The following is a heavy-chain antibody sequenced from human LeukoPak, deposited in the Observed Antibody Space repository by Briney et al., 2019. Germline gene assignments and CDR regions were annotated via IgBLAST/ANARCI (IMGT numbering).Heavy chain of an antibody. Sequence: SETLSLTCTVSNGSISTYYWSWIRQPPGKGLEWIGYIYTSGTANYNPSLKSRVTISADTSKNHFSLTLDSVTAADAAVYYCAGSVPAPKEFAYWGQGTLVTVFS. V-gene: IGHV4-4*09. CDR1: NGSISTYY. J-gene: IGHJ4*02. D-gene: IGHD2-2*01. CDR3: AGSVPAPKEFAY. CDR2: IYTSGTA.